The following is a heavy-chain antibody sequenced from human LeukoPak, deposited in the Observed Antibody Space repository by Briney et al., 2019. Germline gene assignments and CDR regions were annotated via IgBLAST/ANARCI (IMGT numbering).Heavy chain of an antibody. D-gene: IGHD1-26*01. J-gene: IGHJ4*02. Sequence: SETLSLTCTVSGGSISSNAYYWAWIRQPPGKGLEWIGSIYSSVSTYYNPSLRSRVTISVDTSKNQFSLRLSSVTAADTALYYCAYSGSYGHLGYWGQGIPVTVSS. CDR3: AYSGSYGHLGY. CDR2: IYSSVST. CDR1: GGSISSNAYY. V-gene: IGHV4-39*01.